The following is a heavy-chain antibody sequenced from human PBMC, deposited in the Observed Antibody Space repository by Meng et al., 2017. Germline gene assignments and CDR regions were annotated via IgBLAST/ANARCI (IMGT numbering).Heavy chain of an antibody. Sequence: VQLVGSGGGWVKPGGSLGLSCVASGLRFTDAWMSWVRQAPGKGLEWVGRIKRNRDGGTIDYAARVKGRFTISRDESKNTLYLQMDSLITEDTAVYFCATGAAAADHWGQGTLVTVSS. D-gene: IGHD6-13*01. V-gene: IGHV3-15*01. J-gene: IGHJ4*02. CDR1: GLRFTDAW. CDR3: ATGAAAADH. CDR2: IKRNRDGGTI.